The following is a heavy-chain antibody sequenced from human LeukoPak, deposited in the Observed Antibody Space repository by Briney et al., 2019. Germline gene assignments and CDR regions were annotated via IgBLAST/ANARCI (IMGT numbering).Heavy chain of an antibody. J-gene: IGHJ3*02. CDR2: IYYSGST. D-gene: IGHD3-3*01. Sequence: SETLSLTCTVSGGSISSSSYYWGWIRQPPGKGLEWIGSIYYSGSTYYNPSLKSRVTISVDTSKNQFSLKLSSVTAADTAVYYCARGAWKDFAHAFDIWGQGTMVTVSS. CDR3: ARGAWKDFAHAFDI. V-gene: IGHV4-39*07. CDR1: GGSISSSSYY.